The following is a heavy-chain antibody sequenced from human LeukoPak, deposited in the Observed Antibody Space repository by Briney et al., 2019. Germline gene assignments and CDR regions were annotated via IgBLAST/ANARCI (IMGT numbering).Heavy chain of an antibody. CDR2: MNPNSGRT. CDR1: GYTLTSYD. J-gene: IGHJ4*02. CDR3: TRETSSRYFDY. Sequence: ASVKVSCNASGYTLTSYDINWVRQATGQRLEWMGWMNPNSGRTGYAQNFQGRITITRNTSISTAYMELSSLRSEDTAVYYCTRETSSRYFDYWGQGTLVTVSP. V-gene: IGHV1-8*01.